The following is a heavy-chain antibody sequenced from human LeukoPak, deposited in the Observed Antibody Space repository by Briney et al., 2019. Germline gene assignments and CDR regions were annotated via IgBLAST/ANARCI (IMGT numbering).Heavy chain of an antibody. CDR2: IGSSGSYI. J-gene: IGHJ3*02. V-gene: IGHV3-21*01. CDR1: GFALSGDN. D-gene: IGHD5-12*01. Sequence: GGSFGLSCAASGFALSGDNMNWFRQAPGKGLEGASFIGSSGSYIKYADSVKGRFTISRDNAKNSLYLQMNSLRAEDTAMYFCARDRAIDIRAYDIWGQGTMVTVSS. CDR3: ARDRAIDIRAYDI.